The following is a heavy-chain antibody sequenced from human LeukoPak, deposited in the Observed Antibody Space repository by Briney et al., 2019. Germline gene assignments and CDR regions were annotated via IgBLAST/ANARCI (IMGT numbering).Heavy chain of an antibody. J-gene: IGHJ4*02. CDR2: ISGSGGST. CDR3: AKGIPITRYGDYARELGY. Sequence: GGSLRLSCAASGFTFSSYAMSWVRQAPGKGLEWVSAISGSGGSTYYADSVKGRFTISGDNSKHTLYLQMNSLRAEDTAVYYCAKGIPITRYGDYARELGYWGQGTRVTVSS. V-gene: IGHV3-23*01. CDR1: GFTFSSYA. D-gene: IGHD4-17*01.